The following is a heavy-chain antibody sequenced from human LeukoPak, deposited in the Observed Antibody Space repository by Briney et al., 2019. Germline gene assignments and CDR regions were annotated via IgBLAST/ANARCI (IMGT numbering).Heavy chain of an antibody. CDR1: GFIFSSYS. V-gene: IGHV3-48*01. Sequence: TGGSLRLSCAASGFIFSSYSMTWVRQAPGMGLEWISYIWDSGTPIYYADSVKGRFTISRDNANNLVYLQMTSVRAEDTAVYYCARDSWLDVWGQGTMVTVSS. J-gene: IGHJ3*01. CDR2: IWDSGTPI. D-gene: IGHD3-9*01. CDR3: ARDSWLDV.